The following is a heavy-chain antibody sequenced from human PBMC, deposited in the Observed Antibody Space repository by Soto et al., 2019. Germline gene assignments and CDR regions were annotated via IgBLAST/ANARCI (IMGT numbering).Heavy chain of an antibody. Sequence: QVQLVESGGGVVQPGRSLRLSCVASEFMFGSYGMYWVRQAPGKGLEWVAVIWYDGSIKHYADSVKGRFTISRDNSKNTLQLQMNCMRAEDTAVYYCARASSAYSGMDVWGQGTAVIVSS. D-gene: IGHD3-22*01. CDR3: ARASSAYSGMDV. V-gene: IGHV3-33*01. CDR1: EFMFGSYG. J-gene: IGHJ6*02. CDR2: IWYDGSIK.